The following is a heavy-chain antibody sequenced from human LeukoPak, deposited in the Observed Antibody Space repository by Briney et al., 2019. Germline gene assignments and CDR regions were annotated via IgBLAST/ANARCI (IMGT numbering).Heavy chain of an antibody. V-gene: IGHV3-21*01. J-gene: IGHJ4*02. CDR2: ISGSGGNT. D-gene: IGHD6-13*01. CDR1: GFTVSNYG. CDR3: AREGVAAEGFDY. Sequence: GGSLRLSCVATGFTVSNYGMGWVRQAPGKGLEWVSGISGSGGNTNYADSVKGRFTISRDNAKNSLYLQMNSLRAEDTAVYYCAREGVAAEGFDYWGQGTLVTVSS.